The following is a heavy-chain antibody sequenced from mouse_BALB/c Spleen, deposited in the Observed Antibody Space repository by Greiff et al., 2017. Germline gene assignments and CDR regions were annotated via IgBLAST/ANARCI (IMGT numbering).Heavy chain of an antibody. D-gene: IGHD6-1*01. J-gene: IGHJ3*01. CDR2: ISNGGGST. CDR1: GFTFSSYT. CDR3: ARQRQFAY. V-gene: IGHV5-12-2*01. Sequence: EVHLVESGGGLVQPGGSLKLSCAASGFTFSSYTMSWVRQTPEKRLEWVAYISNGGGSTYYPDTVKGRFTISRDNAKNTLYLQMSSLKSEDTAMYYCARQRQFAYWGQGTLVTVSA.